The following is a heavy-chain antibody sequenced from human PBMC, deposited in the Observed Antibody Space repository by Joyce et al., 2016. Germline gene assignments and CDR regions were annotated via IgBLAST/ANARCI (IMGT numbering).Heavy chain of an antibody. V-gene: IGHV3-53*01. CDR3: ATRGA. J-gene: IGHJ6*04. CDR1: GFTVSSDF. Sequence: VQVVESGGGLIQPGGSLRLSCAVSGFTVSSDFMMWVRQAPGKGLDWVSTIYSGTDSTHYAASVEGRFTISRDNSKNTLSLQMNTLRGEDTARYYCATRGAWGKGTTVTVSS. CDR2: IYSGTDST.